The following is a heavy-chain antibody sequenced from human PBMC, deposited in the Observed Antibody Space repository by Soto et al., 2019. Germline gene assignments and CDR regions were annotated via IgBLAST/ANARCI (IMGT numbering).Heavy chain of an antibody. J-gene: IGHJ3*02. V-gene: IGHV4-39*01. CDR3: ASMPAVAGTRRDAFDI. D-gene: IGHD6-19*01. CDR2: IYYSGST. CDR1: GGSISSSSYY. Sequence: QLQLQESGPGLVKPSETLSLTCTVSGGSISSSSYYWVWIRQPPGKGLEWIGSIYYSGSTYYKPSHARRVTYFKDNSKHQFSLKLSSVTAADTAVYYCASMPAVAGTRRDAFDIWGQGTMVTVSS.